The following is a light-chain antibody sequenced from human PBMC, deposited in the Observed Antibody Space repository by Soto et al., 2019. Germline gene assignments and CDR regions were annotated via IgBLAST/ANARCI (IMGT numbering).Light chain of an antibody. V-gene: IGKV4-1*01. CDR1: QDLIYSLNKKNY. CDR3: HQYFATPWT. Sequence: DIVLTQSPDSLTVSLGERCTITGRSSQDLIYSLNKKNYLAWYQQRPGQPPKLLIHWASTRESGVPDRFSGSGSGTDFTLTISSLQAEDVAVYYCHQYFATPWTLGEGTKVDIK. J-gene: IGKJ1*01. CDR2: WAS.